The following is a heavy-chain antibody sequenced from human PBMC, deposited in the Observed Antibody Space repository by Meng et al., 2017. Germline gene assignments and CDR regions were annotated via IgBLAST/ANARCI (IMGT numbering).Heavy chain of an antibody. J-gene: IGHJ3*02. V-gene: IGHV3-73*01. CDR3: TIYMRGHI. CDR1: GVSFSDSD. D-gene: IGHD2/OR15-2a*01. CDR2: IGGKPKRYAA. Sequence: GGSLRLSCAVSGVSFSDSDIHWVRQAAGKGLEWVGRIGGKPKRYAAAYAASVRGTFTISRDDAKNTAYLQMNSLKTEDTAVYFCTIYMRGHIWGQGTRVTVSS.